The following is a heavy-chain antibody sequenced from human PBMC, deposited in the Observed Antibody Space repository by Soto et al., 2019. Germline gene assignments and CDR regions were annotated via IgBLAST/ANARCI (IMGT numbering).Heavy chain of an antibody. CDR3: AHSQSTSFGY. J-gene: IGHJ4*02. Sequence: SGPTLVNPTQTLTLTCTFSGFSLNTSGVGVGWIRQPPGKALEWLGLIYWDDDKRHSPSLKSRLTITKDTSKNQVVLTMTNMDPVDTGTYYCAHSQSTSFGYWGQGTLVTVSS. V-gene: IGHV2-5*02. CDR1: GFSLNTSGVG. CDR2: IYWDDDK. D-gene: IGHD2-2*01.